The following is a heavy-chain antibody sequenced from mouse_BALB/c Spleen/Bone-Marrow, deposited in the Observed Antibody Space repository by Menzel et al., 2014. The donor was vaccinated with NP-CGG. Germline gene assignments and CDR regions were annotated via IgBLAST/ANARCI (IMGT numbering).Heavy chain of an antibody. D-gene: IGHD1-1*01. CDR1: GFTFTDYY. Sequence: DVKLLESGGGLVQPGGSLRLSCATSGFTFTDYYMSWVRQPPGKALEWLGFIRNKANGYTTEYSASVKGRFTTSRDNSQSILYLQMNTLRAEDSATYYCARDRGGLLHDYWGQGTTLTVSS. V-gene: IGHV7-3*02. J-gene: IGHJ2*01. CDR2: IRNKANGYTT. CDR3: ARDRGGLLHDY.